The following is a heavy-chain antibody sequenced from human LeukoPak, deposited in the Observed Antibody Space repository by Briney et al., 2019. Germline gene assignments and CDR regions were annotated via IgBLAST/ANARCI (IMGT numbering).Heavy chain of an antibody. D-gene: IGHD2-2*01. CDR2: IKQDGSEK. V-gene: IGHV3-7*01. J-gene: IGHJ6*04. CDR3: ARVYCSSTSCSETGYYYYGMDV. CDR1: GFTFSSYW. Sequence: GGSLRLSCAASGFTFSSYWMSWVRQAPGKGLEWVANIKQDGSEKYYVDSVKGRFTISRDNAKNSLYLQMNSLRAEDTAVYYCARVYCSSTSCSETGYYYYGMDVWGKGTTVTVSS.